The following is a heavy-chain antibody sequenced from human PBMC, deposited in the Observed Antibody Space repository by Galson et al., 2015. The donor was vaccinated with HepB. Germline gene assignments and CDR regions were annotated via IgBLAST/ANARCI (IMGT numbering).Heavy chain of an antibody. CDR3: AKEIMSHAVDWYFNL. CDR2: ISSGGGTQ. V-gene: IGHV3-30*18. D-gene: IGHD2-8*01. J-gene: IGHJ2*01. CDR1: GFTFSNHG. Sequence: SLRLSCAASGFTFSNHGIHWVRQAPGKGLEWVAVISSGGGTQYLADSVRGRVTLSRDNPKNTAYLQMNSLRAEDAAVYYCAKEIMSHAVDWYFNLWCRDTLVTVSS.